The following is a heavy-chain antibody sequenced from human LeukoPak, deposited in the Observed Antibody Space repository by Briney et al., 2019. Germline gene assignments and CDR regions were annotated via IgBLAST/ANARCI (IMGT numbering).Heavy chain of an antibody. J-gene: IGHJ5*02. CDR1: GGSFSGYY. V-gene: IGHV4-34*01. Sequence: SETLSLTCAVYGGSFSGYYWSWIRQPPGKGLEWIGEINHSGSTNYNPPLKSRVTISVDTSKNQFSLKLSSLTAADTAVYYCARRDYNWFDPWGQGTLVTVSS. CDR2: INHSGST. D-gene: IGHD3-3*01. CDR3: ARRDYNWFDP.